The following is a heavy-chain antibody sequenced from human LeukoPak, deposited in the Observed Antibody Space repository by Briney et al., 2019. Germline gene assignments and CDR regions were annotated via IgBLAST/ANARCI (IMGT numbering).Heavy chain of an antibody. J-gene: IGHJ4*02. D-gene: IGHD4-11*01. CDR1: GFTFEDYG. V-gene: IGHV3-20*04. Sequence: GSLRLSCAVSGFTFEDYGMSWVRQGPGKGLEWVAGINWNGVRTDYADSVKGRFTISRDNAKNSLYLQMNSLRVEDTALYYCAKYDYSNYVGYYDHWGQGTLVTVSS. CDR2: INWNGVRT. CDR3: AKYDYSNYVGYYDH.